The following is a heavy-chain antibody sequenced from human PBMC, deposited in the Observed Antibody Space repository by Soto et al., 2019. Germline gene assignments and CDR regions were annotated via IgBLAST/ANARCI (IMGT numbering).Heavy chain of an antibody. J-gene: IGHJ4*02. CDR2: INPNSGGT. CDR1: GYTFTGYY. CDR3: ARVSLAGDTTADY. V-gene: IGHV1-2*02. D-gene: IGHD1-26*01. Sequence: GASVKVSCKASGYTFTGYYMHWVRQAPGQGLEWMGWINPNSGGTNYAQKFQGRVTMTSDTSITTAYMELSRLTSDDTAVYYCARVSLAGDTTADYWGRGTRVTVGS.